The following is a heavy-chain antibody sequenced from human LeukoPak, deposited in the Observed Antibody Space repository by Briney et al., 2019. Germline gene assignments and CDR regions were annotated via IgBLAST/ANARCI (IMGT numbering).Heavy chain of an antibody. V-gene: IGHV4-61*02. CDR2: IYTSGST. CDR1: GGSISSGSYY. CDR3: ARDGYSGNDGL. J-gene: IGHJ4*02. D-gene: IGHD5-12*01. Sequence: SETLSLTCTVSGGSISSGSYYWSWIRQPAGKGLEWIGRIYTSGSTKYNPSLKSRVTISVDTSKDQFSLKLSSVTAADTAVYYCARDGYSGNDGLWGQGTLVTVSS.